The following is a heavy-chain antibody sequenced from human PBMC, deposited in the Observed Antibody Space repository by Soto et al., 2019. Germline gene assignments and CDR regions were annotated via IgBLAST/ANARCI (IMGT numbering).Heavy chain of an antibody. Sequence: PSQTLSLTCAISGESVSSSSVTRNWIRQSPSRGLEWLGRTYYRSKWYNDYAESVKSRITINPDTSKNQFSLHLNSVTPEDTAVYYCVRLIGNSWLDFWGQGTLVTVSS. CDR2: TYYRSKWYN. CDR3: VRLIGNSWLDF. CDR1: GESVSSSSVT. J-gene: IGHJ5*01. D-gene: IGHD1-26*01. V-gene: IGHV6-1*01.